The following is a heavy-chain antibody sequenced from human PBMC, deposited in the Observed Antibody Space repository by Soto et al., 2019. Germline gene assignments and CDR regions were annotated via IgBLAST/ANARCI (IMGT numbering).Heavy chain of an antibody. Sequence: VKVSCKASGYTFTSYAMHWVRQAPGQRLEWMGWINAGNGNTKYSQKFQGRVTITRDTSASTAYMELSSLRSEDTAVYYCARGLNGYLHYFDYWGQGTLVTVS. V-gene: IGHV1-3*01. J-gene: IGHJ4*02. D-gene: IGHD5-18*01. CDR2: INAGNGNT. CDR3: ARGLNGYLHYFDY. CDR1: GYTFTSYA.